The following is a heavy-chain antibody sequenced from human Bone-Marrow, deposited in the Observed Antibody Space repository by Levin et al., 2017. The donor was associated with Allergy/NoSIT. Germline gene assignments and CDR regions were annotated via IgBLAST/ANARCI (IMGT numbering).Heavy chain of an antibody. CDR2: IIPIFGTT. CDR3: ARASSTRLYYYFDF. J-gene: IGHJ4*02. D-gene: IGHD2-2*01. Sequence: KISCKASGGTFSNYAITWVRQAPGQGLEWMGGIIPIFGTTNYAQKFQGRVTITADESMRTTYLELSSLRSDDTALYYCARASSTRLYYYFDFWGQGTLVAVSS. V-gene: IGHV1-69*01. CDR1: GGTFSNYA.